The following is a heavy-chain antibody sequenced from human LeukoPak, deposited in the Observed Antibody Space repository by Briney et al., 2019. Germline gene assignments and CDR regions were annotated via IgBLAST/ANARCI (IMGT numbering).Heavy chain of an antibody. CDR1: GFTLSTYS. V-gene: IGHV3-48*01. CDR2: ISSSSSTM. CDR3: AKESRWILDY. Sequence: GGSLRLSCAASGFTLSTYSMNWVRQAPGKGLEWVSYISSSSSTMYYADSVKGRFTISRDNAKNSLYLQMNSLRAEDTAVYYCAKESRWILDYWGQGTLVTVSS. D-gene: IGHD6-13*01. J-gene: IGHJ4*02.